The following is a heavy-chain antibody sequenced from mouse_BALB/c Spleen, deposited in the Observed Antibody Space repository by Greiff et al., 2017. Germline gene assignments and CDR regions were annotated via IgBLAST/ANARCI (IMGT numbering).Heavy chain of an antibody. CDR2: ISYDGSN. CDR1: GYSITSCYF. V-gene: IGHV3-6*02. J-gene: IGHJ1*01. D-gene: IGHD2-10*02. CDR3: ARDRYGNYDV. Sequence: EVKLVESGPGLVKPSQSLSLSCSVTGYSITSCYFWNLIRQYPGNKLELMGYISYDGSNNYNPSLKNRISITRDTSKNQFFLKLNSVTTEDTATYYCARDRYGNYDVWGAGTTVTVSS.